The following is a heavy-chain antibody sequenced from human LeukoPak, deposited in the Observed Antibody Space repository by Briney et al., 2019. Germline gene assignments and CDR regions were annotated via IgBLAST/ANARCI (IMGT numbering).Heavy chain of an antibody. CDR3: ARDYADYVGYFFFDY. V-gene: IGHV3-7*03. D-gene: IGHD4-17*01. J-gene: IGHJ4*02. CDR1: GFTFSNYW. Sequence: GGSLRLSCAASGFTFSNYWMSWVRQAPGKGLEWVANIKQDGSEKNYVDSVKGRFTISRDNSQNTLYLQMNSLRAEDTAVYYCARDYADYVGYFFFDYWGQGTLVTVSS. CDR2: IKQDGSEK.